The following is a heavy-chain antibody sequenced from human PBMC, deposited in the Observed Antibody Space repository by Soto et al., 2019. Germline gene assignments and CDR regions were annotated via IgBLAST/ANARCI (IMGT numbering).Heavy chain of an antibody. CDR1: GYTFTSYY. J-gene: IGHJ4*02. Sequence: ASVKVSCKASGYTFTSYYMHWVRQAPGQGLEWMGIINPSGGSTSYAQKFQGRVTMTRDTSTSTVYMELSSLRSEDTAVYYCAGGYCSGGSCYPTLDYWGKGTLVTVSS. V-gene: IGHV1-46*01. CDR3: AGGYCSGGSCYPTLDY. CDR2: INPSGGST. D-gene: IGHD2-15*01.